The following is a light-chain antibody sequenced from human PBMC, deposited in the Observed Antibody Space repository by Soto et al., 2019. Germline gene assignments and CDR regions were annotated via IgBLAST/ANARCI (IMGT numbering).Light chain of an antibody. V-gene: IGKV4-1*01. J-gene: IGKJ1*01. CDR2: WAS. CDR1: QRVLHTSNNRNY. CDR3: QQYYNTLWT. Sequence: DIVMTQSPDSLAVSLGERATINCKSSQRVLHTSNNRNYLAWYQQKPGLPPKLLISWASIRESGVPDRFSGSGSGTDFTLTINSLQDEDVAVYYCQQYYNTLWTFGQGTKVQIK.